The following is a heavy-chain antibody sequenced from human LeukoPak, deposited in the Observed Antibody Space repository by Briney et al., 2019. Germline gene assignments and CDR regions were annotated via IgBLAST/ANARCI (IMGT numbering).Heavy chain of an antibody. Sequence: ASVKVSCKASGYTFTSYYMHWVRQAPGQGLEWMGIINPSGGSTSYAQKFQGRVTMTRDTSTSTDYMELSSLRSEDTAVHYCARPVATDGDFDYWAREPWSPSPQ. V-gene: IGHV1-46*01. J-gene: IGHJ4*02. CDR1: GYTFTSYY. CDR3: ARPVATDGDFDY. CDR2: INPSGGST. D-gene: IGHD5-12*01.